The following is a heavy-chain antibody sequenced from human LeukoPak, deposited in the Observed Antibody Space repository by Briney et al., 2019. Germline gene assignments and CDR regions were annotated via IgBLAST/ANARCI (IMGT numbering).Heavy chain of an antibody. CDR1: GFTFSSYA. D-gene: IGHD1-26*01. CDR3: AREGPGATPQSPYYYYGMDV. J-gene: IGHJ6*02. Sequence: GGSLRLSCSASGFTFSSYAMHWVRQAPGKGLEYASAISSNGGSTYYADSVKGRFTISRDNSKNTLYLQMSSLRAEDTAVYYCAREGPGATPQSPYYYYGMDVWGQGTTVTVSS. V-gene: IGHV3-64D*06. CDR2: ISSNGGST.